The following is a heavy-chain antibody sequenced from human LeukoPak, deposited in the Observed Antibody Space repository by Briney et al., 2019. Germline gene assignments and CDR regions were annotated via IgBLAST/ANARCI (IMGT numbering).Heavy chain of an antibody. CDR3: ARSHSGYDHDFDY. D-gene: IGHD5-12*01. Sequence: GASVKVSCKASGYTFTGYYMHWVRQTPGQGLEWMGWINPNSGGTNYAQKFQGRVTMTRDTSISTAYMELSRLRSDDTAVYYCARSHSGYDHDFDYWGQGTQVTVSS. J-gene: IGHJ4*02. V-gene: IGHV1-2*02. CDR2: INPNSGGT. CDR1: GYTFTGYY.